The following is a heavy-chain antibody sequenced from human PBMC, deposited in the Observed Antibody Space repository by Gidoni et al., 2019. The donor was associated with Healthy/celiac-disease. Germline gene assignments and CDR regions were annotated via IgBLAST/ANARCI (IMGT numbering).Heavy chain of an antibody. CDR2: VISIFGTA. D-gene: IGHD3-22*01. V-gene: IGHV1-69*01. CDR3: ARGGAGDYYDSSGYWFDP. CDR1: GGTFSSSD. Sequence: QVQLVQSGAEVKKPGSSVKVSCKASGGTFSSSDISWVRQAPGQGLGWMGGVISIFGTANYAQKFQGRVTISADESTSTAYMELSSLRSEDTAVYYCARGGAGDYYDSSGYWFDPWGQGTLVTVSS. J-gene: IGHJ5*02.